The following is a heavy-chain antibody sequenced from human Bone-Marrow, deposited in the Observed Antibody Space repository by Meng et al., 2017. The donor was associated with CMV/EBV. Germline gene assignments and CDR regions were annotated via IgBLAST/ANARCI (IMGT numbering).Heavy chain of an antibody. Sequence: GESLKISCSASGFAFIDYSLHWVRQAPGKGLEWLALISSGGSNKYYADSVKGRFTVSRDNSKNTLYLQMNSLRAEDTAVYYCAKDPPNPYCSSTSCYSGYWGQGTLVTVYS. J-gene: IGHJ4*02. CDR1: GFAFIDYS. CDR2: ISSGGSNK. D-gene: IGHD2-2*02. CDR3: AKDPPNPYCSSTSCYSGY. V-gene: IGHV3-30*04.